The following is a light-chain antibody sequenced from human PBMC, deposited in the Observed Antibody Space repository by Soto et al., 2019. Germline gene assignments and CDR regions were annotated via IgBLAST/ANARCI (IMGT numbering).Light chain of an antibody. J-gene: IGKJ5*01. Sequence: EIVMTQSPGTLSLSPGERATLSCRASQSVSSRLAWYQQKPGQAPRLLIYDAYNRATGIPPRFSGSGSGTDFTLTISSLEPEDSAVYYCQQRHMWPITFGQGTRREIK. V-gene: IGKV3-11*01. CDR2: DAY. CDR3: QQRHMWPIT. CDR1: QSVSSR.